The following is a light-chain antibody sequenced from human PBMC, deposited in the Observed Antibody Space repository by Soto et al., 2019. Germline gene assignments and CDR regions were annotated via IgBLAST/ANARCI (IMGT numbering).Light chain of an antibody. CDR3: QQYFTSPLT. J-gene: IGKJ4*01. Sequence: EVVLTQSPGTLSLSPGERATLSCRASQSVSSNYLAWYQQKPGQAPRLLIYGVSTRATGISDRFSGSGSGTGFSLTISRLEPEDFAMYYCQQYFTSPLTFGGGTKVDIK. CDR2: GVS. V-gene: IGKV3-20*01. CDR1: QSVSSNY.